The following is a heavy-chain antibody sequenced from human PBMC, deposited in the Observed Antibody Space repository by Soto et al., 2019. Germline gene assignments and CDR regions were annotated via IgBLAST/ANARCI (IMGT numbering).Heavy chain of an antibody. CDR3: ARRTSVGALLLGAFDI. V-gene: IGHV1-69*12. CDR1: GGTFSSYA. Sequence: QVQLVQSGAEVKKPGSSVKVSCKASGGTFSSYAISWVRQAPGQGLEWMGGIIPIFGTANYAQKFQGRVTITADESTSTAYMELSSLRSEDTAVYYCARRTSVGALLLGAFDIWGQGTMVTVSS. CDR2: IIPIFGTA. J-gene: IGHJ3*02. D-gene: IGHD1-26*01.